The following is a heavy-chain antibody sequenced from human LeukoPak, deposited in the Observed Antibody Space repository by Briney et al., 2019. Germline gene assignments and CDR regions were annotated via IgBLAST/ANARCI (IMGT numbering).Heavy chain of an antibody. Sequence: GGSLRLSCAASGFTFMNAWMSWVRQAPGKGLAWVGRIKSKTDGGTADYAAPVKGRFTISRDDSKNTLYLQLNSLKTGDTAVYYCATLKTGTSSFLWGQGTLVTVSS. CDR1: GFTFMNAW. V-gene: IGHV3-15*01. J-gene: IGHJ4*02. CDR3: ATLKTGTSSFL. CDR2: IKSKTDGGTA. D-gene: IGHD6-13*01.